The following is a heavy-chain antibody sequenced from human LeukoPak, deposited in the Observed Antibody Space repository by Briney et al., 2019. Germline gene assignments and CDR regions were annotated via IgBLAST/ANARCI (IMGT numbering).Heavy chain of an antibody. CDR2: IYSSGST. V-gene: IGHV4-4*07. CDR1: GGSISSYY. CDR3: ARDARVGAPGINWFDP. J-gene: IGHJ5*02. Sequence: SETLSLTCTVSGGSISSYYWSWIRQPAGKGLEWIGRIYSSGSTDYNASLKSRVTMSVDTSKNQISLYLSSVTAADTAVYYCARDARVGAPGINWFDPWGQGTLVTVSS. D-gene: IGHD1-26*01.